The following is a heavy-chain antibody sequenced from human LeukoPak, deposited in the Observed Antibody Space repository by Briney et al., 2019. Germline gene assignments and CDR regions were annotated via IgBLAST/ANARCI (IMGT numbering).Heavy chain of an antibody. D-gene: IGHD3-10*01. CDR2: FDPEDGET. CDR1: GYTLTELS. J-gene: IGHJ6*02. V-gene: IGHV1-24*01. Sequence: GASVKVSCKASGYTLTELSMHWVRQAPGKGLEWMGGFDPEDGETIYAQKFQGRVTMTEDTSTDTAYMELSSLRSEDTAVYYCVTAYYASGGYYYYGMDVWGQGTTVTVSS. CDR3: VTAYYASGGYYYYGMDV.